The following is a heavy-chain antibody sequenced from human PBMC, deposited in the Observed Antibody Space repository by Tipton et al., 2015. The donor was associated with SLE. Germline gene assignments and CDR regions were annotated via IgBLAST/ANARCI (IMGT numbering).Heavy chain of an antibody. CDR1: GGSISSGSYY. V-gene: IGHV4-61*01. Sequence: TLSLTCTVSGGSISSGSYYWSWIRQPPGKGLEWIGYIYYSGSTNYNPSLKSRVTISVDTSKSQFSLKLSSVTAADTAVYYCAREEANYYDSSHAFDIWGQGTMVTVSS. J-gene: IGHJ3*02. CDR2: IYYSGST. CDR3: AREEANYYDSSHAFDI. D-gene: IGHD3-22*01.